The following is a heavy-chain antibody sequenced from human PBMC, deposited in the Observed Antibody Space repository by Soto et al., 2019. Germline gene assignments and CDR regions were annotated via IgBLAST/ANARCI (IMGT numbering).Heavy chain of an antibody. CDR3: ATREEDIVVVVAARYYYYGMDV. CDR1: GGTFSSYA. V-gene: IGHV1-69*13. J-gene: IGHJ6*02. Sequence: SVKVSCKASGGTFSSYAISWVRQAPGQGLEWMGGIIPIFGTANYAQKFQGRVTITADESTSTAYMELSSLRSEDTAVYYCATREEDIVVVVAARYYYYGMDVWGQGTTVTSP. D-gene: IGHD2-15*01. CDR2: IIPIFGTA.